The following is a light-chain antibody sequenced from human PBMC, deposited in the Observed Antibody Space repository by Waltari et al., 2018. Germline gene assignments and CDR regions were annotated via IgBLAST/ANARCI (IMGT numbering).Light chain of an antibody. CDR3: CSSVVSYTVV. J-gene: IGLJ2*01. Sequence: QSALTPPRSVSGSPGQSVTVSCAGTSTNVGTYKYIYWYQHHPGRAPKLLIFDANKRPSGVPDRFSGSKSDNTASLTISGLRPEDEAYYYCCSSVVSYTVVFGGGTKVTVL. CDR2: DAN. V-gene: IGLV2-11*01. CDR1: STNVGTYKY.